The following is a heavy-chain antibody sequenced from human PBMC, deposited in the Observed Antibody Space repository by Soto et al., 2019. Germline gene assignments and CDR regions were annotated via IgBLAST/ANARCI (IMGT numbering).Heavy chain of an antibody. CDR1: GGSFSGYY. CDR3: ARDVHGKGNSWYGY. CDR2: ISHSGST. Sequence: QVQLQQWGAGLLKPSETLSLTCAVYGGSFSGYYWSWIRQPPGKGLEWIGEISHSGSTNYNPSLKSRVTTSVDTSKNQFSLKLSSVTAADTALYYCARDVHGKGNSWYGYWGRGTLVTVSS. J-gene: IGHJ4*02. D-gene: IGHD6-13*01. V-gene: IGHV4-34*01.